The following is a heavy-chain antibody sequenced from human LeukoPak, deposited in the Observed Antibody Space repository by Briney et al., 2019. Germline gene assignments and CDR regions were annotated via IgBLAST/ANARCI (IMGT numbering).Heavy chain of an antibody. D-gene: IGHD5-18*01. CDR1: GYSFTSYW. CDR3: ARLSPRYSRDFDY. Sequence: GGSLKISCKGSGYSFTSYWIGWVRQVPGKGLEWMGIIYPGDSDTRYSPSFQGQVTISADKSISTAYLQWSSLKASDTAMYYCARLSPRYSRDFDYWGQGTLVTVSS. J-gene: IGHJ4*02. V-gene: IGHV5-51*01. CDR2: IYPGDSDT.